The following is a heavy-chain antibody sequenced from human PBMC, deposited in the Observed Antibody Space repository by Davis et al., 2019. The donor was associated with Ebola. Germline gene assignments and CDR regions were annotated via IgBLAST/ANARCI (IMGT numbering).Heavy chain of an antibody. Sequence: PSETLSLTCAVYGGSFNGYYWSWIRQPPGKGLEWIGEINHSGTTNYNPSLKSRVTTSVDTSKNQFSLKLSSVTAADTAVYYCARGTYDYVWGSYRYRHDAFDIWGQGTMVTVSS. CDR2: INHSGTT. CDR3: ARGTYDYVWGSYRYRHDAFDI. CDR1: GGSFNGYY. J-gene: IGHJ3*02. V-gene: IGHV4-34*01. D-gene: IGHD3-16*02.